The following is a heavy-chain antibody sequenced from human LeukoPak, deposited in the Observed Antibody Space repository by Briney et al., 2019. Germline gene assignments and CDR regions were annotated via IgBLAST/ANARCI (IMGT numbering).Heavy chain of an antibody. Sequence: SCKASGYTFTGYYMHWVRQAPGKGLEWVAFIRYAGTDKYYADSVKGRFTISRDNSKNTLCLQMNSLRAEDTAVYYCAKGRGRNYPHYYMDVWGKGTTVTVSS. CDR2: IRYAGTDK. J-gene: IGHJ6*03. V-gene: IGHV3-30*02. D-gene: IGHD4-11*01. CDR3: AKGRGRNYPHYYMDV. CDR1: GYTFTGYY.